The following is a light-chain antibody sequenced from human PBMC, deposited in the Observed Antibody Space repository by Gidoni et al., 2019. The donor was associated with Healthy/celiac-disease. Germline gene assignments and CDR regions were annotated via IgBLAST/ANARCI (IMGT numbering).Light chain of an antibody. Sequence: QSALTQPASVSGSPGQSLTISCTGTSSDVGGYNYVSWYQQHPGKAHKLMIYDVSTRPSGVSKRFSGSKSGNTASLTISGLQAEDEADYYCSSYTSSSTLVFGTGTKVTVL. J-gene: IGLJ1*01. CDR1: SSDVGGYNY. CDR2: DVS. CDR3: SSYTSSSTLV. V-gene: IGLV2-14*01.